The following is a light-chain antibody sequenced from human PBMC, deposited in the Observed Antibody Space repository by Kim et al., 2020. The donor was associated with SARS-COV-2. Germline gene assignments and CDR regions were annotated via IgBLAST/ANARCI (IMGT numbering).Light chain of an antibody. V-gene: IGKV3-11*01. Sequence: SLSAGEKAPLSCRASQSVSNYLAWYQQRPGQAPRLLIYDATHRATGIPARFSGSGYGTDFTLTISSLEPEDFAIYYCHQRSNWPTFGQGTKVDIK. CDR2: DAT. CDR3: HQRSNWPT. J-gene: IGKJ1*01. CDR1: QSVSNY.